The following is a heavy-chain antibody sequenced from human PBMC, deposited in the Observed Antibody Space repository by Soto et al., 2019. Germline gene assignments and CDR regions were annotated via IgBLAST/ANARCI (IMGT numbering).Heavy chain of an antibody. CDR1: GGSVSSGNYY. CDR3: TRAPVSGSYCFDF. J-gene: IGHJ4*02. Sequence: QVQLQESGSGLVKPSETLSLTCTVSGGSVSSGNYYWSWIRQPPGKGLEWIGYIFHTGTTNYNPSLKRRLTISLDTSMNQSSLKLSSVTPADTAVYYCTRAPVSGSYCFDFWGQGTPVTVSS. D-gene: IGHD1-26*01. V-gene: IGHV4-61*01. CDR2: IFHTGTT.